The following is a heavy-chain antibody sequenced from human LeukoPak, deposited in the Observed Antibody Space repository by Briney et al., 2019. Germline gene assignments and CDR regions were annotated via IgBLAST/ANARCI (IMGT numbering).Heavy chain of an antibody. V-gene: IGHV4-61*01. Sequence: KTSETLSLTCTVSGGSVSSGSYYWSWIRQPPGKGLEWIGYIYYSGSTNYNPSLKSRVTISVDTSKNQFSLKLNSVTAADTAVYYCARTSHGGLHCSSASCYKGYYYGLDVWGQGTTVTVSS. D-gene: IGHD2-2*02. J-gene: IGHJ6*02. CDR2: IYYSGST. CDR3: ARTSHGGLHCSSASCYKGYYYGLDV. CDR1: GGSVSSGSYY.